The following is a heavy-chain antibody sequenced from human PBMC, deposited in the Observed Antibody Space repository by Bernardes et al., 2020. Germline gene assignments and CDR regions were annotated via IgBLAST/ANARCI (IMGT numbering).Heavy chain of an antibody. D-gene: IGHD3-3*01. J-gene: IGHJ6*04. CDR1: GFIFSRYA. CDR3: AREGRDDFWSGYYGMDV. V-gene: IGHV3-33*07. Sequence: GGSLRLSCATSGFIFSRYAMFWVRQAPGKGLEWVAVIWYDGRTKYYAESVKGRFTISRDNSKNTLYLEMNSLRGEDTGVYYCAREGRDDFWSGYYGMDVWGKGTTVTVSS. CDR2: IWYDGRTK.